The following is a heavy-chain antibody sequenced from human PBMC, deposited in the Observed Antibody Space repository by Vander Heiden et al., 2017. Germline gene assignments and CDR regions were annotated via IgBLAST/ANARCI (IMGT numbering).Heavy chain of an antibody. CDR1: GYTFITHD. J-gene: IGHJ4*01. CDR3: ARVAGYASGWFGLGY. D-gene: IGHD6-19*01. Sequence: LQLVQSGAEVKRPGASVKVSCRASGYTFITHDINWVRQATGQRPEWMGWMNPNTGNTGYARRFQGRVTMTRDISESTAFMELTGLTSEDTAIYYCARVAGYASGWFGLGYWGQGTLVTVSS. CDR2: MNPNTGNT. V-gene: IGHV1-8*01.